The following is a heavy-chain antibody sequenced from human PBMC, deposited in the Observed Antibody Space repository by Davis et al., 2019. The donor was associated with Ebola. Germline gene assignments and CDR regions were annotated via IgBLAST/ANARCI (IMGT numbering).Heavy chain of an antibody. D-gene: IGHD4-11*01. CDR3: ARDDTGYSSNLGRFRDHPFDL. Sequence: AASVKVSCKASGYTFTSYYMHWVRQAPGQGLEWMGIINPSDGNTNYAQKFQGRVTMTRDTSTTTVYMELSSLRSEDTAVYYCARDDTGYSSNLGRFRDHPFDLWGQGTMVTGSS. CDR1: GYTFTSYY. V-gene: IGHV1-46*01. J-gene: IGHJ3*01. CDR2: INPSDGNT.